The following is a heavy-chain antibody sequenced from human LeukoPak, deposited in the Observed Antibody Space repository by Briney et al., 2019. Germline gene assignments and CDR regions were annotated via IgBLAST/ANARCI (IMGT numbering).Heavy chain of an antibody. D-gene: IGHD5-18*01. CDR1: HFTFSSHA. CDR3: ANTLFGFSYGKIDY. CDR2: ISDDDDST. V-gene: IGHV3-23*01. J-gene: IGHJ4*02. Sequence: GGSLRLSCATSHFTFSSHAMNWVHQAPGKGLEWVSSISDDDDSTYYADSVKGRFTISRDNSKNTLYLDMNNLRAEDTALYFCANTLFGFSYGKIDYWGQGTLVTVSS.